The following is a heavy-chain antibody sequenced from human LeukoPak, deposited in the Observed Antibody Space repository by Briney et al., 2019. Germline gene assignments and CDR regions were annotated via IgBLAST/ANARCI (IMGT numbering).Heavy chain of an antibody. Sequence: KPSETLSLTCAVYGGSFSGYYWSWIRQPPGKGLEWIGEINHSGSTNYNPSLKSRVTISVDTSKNQFSLKLSSVTAADTAVYYCASLALYYYDSSGYPPPFDYWGQGTLVTVSS. CDR3: ASLALYYYDSSGYPPPFDY. CDR2: INHSGST. V-gene: IGHV4-34*01. D-gene: IGHD3-22*01. J-gene: IGHJ4*02. CDR1: GGSFSGYY.